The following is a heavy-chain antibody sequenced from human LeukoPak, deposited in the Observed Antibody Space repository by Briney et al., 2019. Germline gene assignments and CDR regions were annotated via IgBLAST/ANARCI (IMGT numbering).Heavy chain of an antibody. D-gene: IGHD1-1*01. CDR1: GFTFSSYA. CDR2: ISGSGGST. Sequence: AGGSLRLSCAASGFTFSSYAMSWVRQAPGKGLEWVSAISGSGGSTYDADSVKGRFTISRDNSKNTLYLQMNSLRAEDTAIYFCAKDWSDVGSDAFHIWGPGTMVTVSS. V-gene: IGHV3-23*01. CDR3: AKDWSDVGSDAFHI. J-gene: IGHJ3*02.